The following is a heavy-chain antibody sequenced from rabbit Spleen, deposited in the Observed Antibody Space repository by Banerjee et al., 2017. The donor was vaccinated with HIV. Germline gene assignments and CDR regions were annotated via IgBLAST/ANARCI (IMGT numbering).Heavy chain of an antibody. J-gene: IGHJ6*01. D-gene: IGHD8-1*01. Sequence: EESGGGLVKPGASLTLTCKASGFSFSSGYDMCWVRQAPGKGLEWIACIYAGSSSSTYSATWAKGLFTLSKTSSTTVTLQMTSLTAADTATYFCARDAGTSFSTYGMDLWGQGTLVTVS. CDR2: IYAGSSSST. CDR3: ARDAGTSFSTYGMDL. V-gene: IGHV1S40*01. CDR1: GFSFSSGYD.